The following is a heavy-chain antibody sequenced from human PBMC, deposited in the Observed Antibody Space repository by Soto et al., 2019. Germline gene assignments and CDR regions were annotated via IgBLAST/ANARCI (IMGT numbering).Heavy chain of an antibody. CDR2: INPSGGST. Sequence: QVQLVQSGAEVKKPGASVKVSCKASGYTFTSYYMHWVRQAPGQGLEWTGIINPSGGSTSYAQKFQGRVTMTRDTSTSTVYMELSSLRSEDTAVYYCALLGDCSGGSCRKFAYWGQGTLVTVSS. J-gene: IGHJ4*02. CDR1: GYTFTSYY. CDR3: ALLGDCSGGSCRKFAY. D-gene: IGHD2-15*01. V-gene: IGHV1-46*03.